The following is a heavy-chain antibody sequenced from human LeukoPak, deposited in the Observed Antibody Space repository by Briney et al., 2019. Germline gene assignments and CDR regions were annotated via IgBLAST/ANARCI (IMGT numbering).Heavy chain of an antibody. CDR1: GGSITTTYY. V-gene: IGHV4-39*01. Sequence: SETLSLTCSVSGGSITTTYYWSWIRQPPGGGLEWIASLYHSGNSNYNPSLKSRVTMSVGTSKNQFSLQLTSMTAADTAIYCCTRHQTNFYGSGAPFDPWGQGTLVTVSS. D-gene: IGHD3-10*01. CDR2: LYHSGNS. J-gene: IGHJ5*02. CDR3: TRHQTNFYGSGAPFDP.